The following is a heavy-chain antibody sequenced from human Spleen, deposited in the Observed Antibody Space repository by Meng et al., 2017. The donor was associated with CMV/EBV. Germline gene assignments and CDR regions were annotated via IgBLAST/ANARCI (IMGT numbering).Heavy chain of an antibody. CDR3: ARDGGRYYFDY. Sequence: GESLKISCAASGFTFDDYGMSWVRQAPGKGLEWVSVIYTGGNTYYADSVKGRFTFSRDNSKNKLYLQMNSLRAEDTALYYCARDGGRYYFDYWGQGTLVTVSS. CDR1: GFTFDDYG. D-gene: IGHD3-16*01. J-gene: IGHJ4*02. V-gene: IGHV3-66*02. CDR2: IYTGGNT.